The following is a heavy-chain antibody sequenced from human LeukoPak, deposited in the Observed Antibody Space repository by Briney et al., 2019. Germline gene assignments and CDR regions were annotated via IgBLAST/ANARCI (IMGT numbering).Heavy chain of an antibody. CDR3: AKEGSRIMITFGGVMRGGPIDY. D-gene: IGHD3-16*01. Sequence: GGSLRLSCAASGFTFSSYAMSWVRQAPGKGLEWVSAISGSGGSTYYADSVKGRFTISRDNSKNTLYLQMNSLRAEDTAVYYCAKEGSRIMITFGGVMRGGPIDYWGQGTLVTVSS. J-gene: IGHJ4*02. CDR2: ISGSGGST. V-gene: IGHV3-23*01. CDR1: GFTFSSYA.